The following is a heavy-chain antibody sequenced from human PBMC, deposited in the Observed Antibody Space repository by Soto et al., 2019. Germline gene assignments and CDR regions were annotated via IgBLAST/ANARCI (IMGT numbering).Heavy chain of an antibody. J-gene: IGHJ6*03. D-gene: IGHD6-13*01. CDR3: ARKGRASSPAYYMDV. Sequence: SETLSLTCAVYGGSSSGHYWSWIRQPPGKGLEWIEEINHSESTNYNPSLKSRVTISVDTSKNQFSLKLSSVTAAYTAVYYCARKGRASSPAYYMDVWGKGTTVTVSS. V-gene: IGHV4-34*01. CDR1: GGSSSGHY. CDR2: INHSEST.